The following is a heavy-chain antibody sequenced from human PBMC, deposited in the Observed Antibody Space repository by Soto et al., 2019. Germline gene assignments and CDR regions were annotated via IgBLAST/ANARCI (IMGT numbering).Heavy chain of an antibody. Sequence: EVQLVESGGGLVQPGGSLRLSCAASRFTFSSYSMNWVRQAPGKGLEWVSYIDISSSTIYYADSVKGRFTISRDNAKNSLYLQMNSLRDEDTAVYYCARERIIDFGAYYYYSMDVWGQGTTVTVSS. J-gene: IGHJ6*02. D-gene: IGHD3-3*01. V-gene: IGHV3-48*02. CDR3: ARERIIDFGAYYYYSMDV. CDR1: RFTFSSYS. CDR2: IDISSSTI.